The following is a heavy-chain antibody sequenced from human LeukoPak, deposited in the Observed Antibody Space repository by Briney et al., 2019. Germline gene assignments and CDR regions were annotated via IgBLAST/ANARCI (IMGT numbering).Heavy chain of an antibody. CDR3: ARETTRWGYFDY. D-gene: IGHD2-2*01. CDR2: ISWNSGSI. CDR1: GFTFNDYA. Sequence: PGGSLRLSCAASGFTFNDYAMHWVRQAPGKGLEWVSGISWNSGSIGYADSVKGRFTISRDNAKNSLYLQMNSLRADDTAVYYCARETTRWGYFDYWGQGTLVTVSS. V-gene: IGHV3-9*01. J-gene: IGHJ4*02.